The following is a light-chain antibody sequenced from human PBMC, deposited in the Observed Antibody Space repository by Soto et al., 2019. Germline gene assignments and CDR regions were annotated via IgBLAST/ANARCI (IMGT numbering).Light chain of an antibody. J-gene: IGLJ1*01. CDR1: SSDVGNYNY. Sequence: QSALTQPASVSGSPGQSITISCTGTSSDVGNYNYVSWYQQHPGKAPKLMIFGVSNRPSGVSNRFSGSKSGDTASLTISGLQAEDEADYHCSSFKGSYYVFGTGTKVTVL. V-gene: IGLV2-14*01. CDR3: SSFKGSYYV. CDR2: GVS.